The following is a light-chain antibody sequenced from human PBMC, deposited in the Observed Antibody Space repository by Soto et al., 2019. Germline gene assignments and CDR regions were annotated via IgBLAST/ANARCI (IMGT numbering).Light chain of an antibody. CDR2: DDS. V-gene: IGLV3-21*02. CDR3: QVWDSSSDHVV. J-gene: IGLJ2*01. Sequence: SYELTQPPSVSVAPGQTARITCGGNNIGSKSVHWYQQKPGQAPVLVVYDDSGRPSGIPERFSGSNSGNTATLTISRVEAGDEAVYYCQVWDSSSDHVVFGGGTKVTVL. CDR1: NIGSKS.